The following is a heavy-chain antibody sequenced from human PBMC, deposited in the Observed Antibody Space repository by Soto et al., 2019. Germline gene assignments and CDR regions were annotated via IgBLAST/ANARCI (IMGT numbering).Heavy chain of an antibody. Sequence: QVQLVESGGGVVQPGRSLRLSCAASGFTFSSSAMHWVRRAPGKGLEWVAVISYDGNKKYYADSVKGRFTVSRGDSKNTLFLQMNSLRPEDTAVYHCVRGGPYIWGPLDYWGQGTLVTVSS. V-gene: IGHV3-30-3*01. CDR1: GFTFSSSA. CDR2: ISYDGNKK. CDR3: VRGGPYIWGPLDY. J-gene: IGHJ4*02. D-gene: IGHD3-16*01.